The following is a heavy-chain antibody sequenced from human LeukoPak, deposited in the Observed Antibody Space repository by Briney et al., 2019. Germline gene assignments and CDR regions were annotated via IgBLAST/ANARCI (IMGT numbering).Heavy chain of an antibody. Sequence: PSQTLSLTCTVSGGSISSGSYYWSWIRQPAGKGLEWIGHIYTSGSTNYNPSLKSRVTISVDTSKNQFSLKLSSVTAADTAVYYCAREPIVGATYWGQGTLVTVSS. V-gene: IGHV4-61*09. J-gene: IGHJ4*02. CDR2: IYTSGST. CDR1: GGSISSGSYY. D-gene: IGHD1-26*01. CDR3: AREPIVGATY.